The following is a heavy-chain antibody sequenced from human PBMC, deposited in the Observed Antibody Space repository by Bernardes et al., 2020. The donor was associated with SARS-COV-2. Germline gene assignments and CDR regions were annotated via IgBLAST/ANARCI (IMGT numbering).Heavy chain of an antibody. V-gene: IGHV3-23*01. CDR1: GFTFSSYA. J-gene: IGHJ4*02. Sequence: GSLRLSCAASGFTFSSYAMSWVRQAPGKGLEWVSAISGSGGSTYYADSVKGRFTISRDNSKNTLYLQMNSLRAEDTAVYYCAKDGWYYDRADYWGQGTLVTVSS. CDR3: AKDGWYYDRADY. CDR2: ISGSGGST. D-gene: IGHD3-22*01.